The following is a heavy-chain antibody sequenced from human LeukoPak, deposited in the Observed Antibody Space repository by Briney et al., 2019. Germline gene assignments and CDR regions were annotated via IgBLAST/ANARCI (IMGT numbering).Heavy chain of an antibody. Sequence: GGSLRLSCAASGFSFSGYAMSWVRQAPGKGLDWVSGVSDSGVNTYYADSVKGRFTISRDNSKNTLYLQMNTLRAEDTGIYYCAKDYTLNAFDIGGQGTLVTASS. V-gene: IGHV3-23*01. J-gene: IGHJ3*02. CDR3: AKDYTLNAFDI. CDR2: VSDSGVNT. CDR1: GFSFSGYA.